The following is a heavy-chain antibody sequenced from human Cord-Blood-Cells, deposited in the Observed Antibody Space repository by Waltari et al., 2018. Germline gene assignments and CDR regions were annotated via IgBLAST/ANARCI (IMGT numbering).Heavy chain of an antibody. D-gene: IGHD3-22*01. V-gene: IGHV4-34*01. CDR3: ARGDYYDSSGYYYYYYYGMDV. CDR2: INHSGST. CDR1: GGSFSGYY. Sequence: QVQLQQWGAGLLKPSETLSLTCAVYGGSFSGYYWSWIRQPAGKGLEWIGEINHSGSTNYNPSLKSRVTISVDTSKNQFSLKLSSVTAADTAVYYCARGDYYDSSGYYYYYYYGMDVWGQGTTVTVSS. J-gene: IGHJ6*02.